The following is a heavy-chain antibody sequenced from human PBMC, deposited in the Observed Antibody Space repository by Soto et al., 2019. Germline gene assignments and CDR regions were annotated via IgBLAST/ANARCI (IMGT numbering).Heavy chain of an antibody. V-gene: IGHV4-39*01. CDR2: IYSSGST. CDR1: GGSISSSSYY. CDR3: ARLNGYCISTNCHGYYGMDV. J-gene: IGHJ6*02. Sequence: SETLSLTCTVSGGSISSSSYYWGWIRQPPGKGLEWIGSIYSSGSTYYNPSLKSRVTISVDTSKNQFSLRLNSVTAADTAVYYCARLNGYCISTNCHGYYGMDVWGQGTTVTVSS. D-gene: IGHD2-2*03.